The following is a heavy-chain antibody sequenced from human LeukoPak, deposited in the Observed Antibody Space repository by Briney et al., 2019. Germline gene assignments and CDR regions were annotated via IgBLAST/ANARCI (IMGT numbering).Heavy chain of an antibody. Sequence: ASVKVSCKASGYTFTSYGISWVRQAPGQGLEWMGWISAYNGNTNYAQKLQGRVTMTTDTSTSTAYMELRSLRSDDAAVYYCAVGAGVLRFLEWNTHFDYWGQGTLVTVSS. CDR1: GYTFTSYG. V-gene: IGHV1-18*01. CDR2: ISAYNGNT. CDR3: AVGAGVLRFLEWNTHFDY. J-gene: IGHJ4*02. D-gene: IGHD3-3*01.